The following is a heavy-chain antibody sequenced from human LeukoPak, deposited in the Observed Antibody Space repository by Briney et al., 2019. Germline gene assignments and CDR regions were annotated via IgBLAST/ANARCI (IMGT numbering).Heavy chain of an antibody. CDR1: GGSFSGYY. J-gene: IGHJ4*02. CDR3: ARGRGYSYGYYFDY. V-gene: IGHV4-34*01. D-gene: IGHD5-18*01. Sequence: SEPLSLTCAVYGGSFSGYYWSWIRQPPGKGLEWIGEINHSGSTNYNPSLKSRVTISVDTSKNQFSLKLSSVTAADTAVYYCARGRGYSYGYYFDYWGQGTLVTVSS. CDR2: INHSGST.